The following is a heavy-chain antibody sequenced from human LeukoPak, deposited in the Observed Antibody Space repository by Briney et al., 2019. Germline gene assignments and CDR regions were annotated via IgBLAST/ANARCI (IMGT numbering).Heavy chain of an antibody. V-gene: IGHV4-59*08. CDR1: GGSISSYY. J-gene: IGHJ5*02. CDR3: ARAYSSSWYFNWFDP. D-gene: IGHD6-13*01. Sequence: PSETLSLTCTVSGGSISSYYWSWIRQPPGKGLEWIGYIYYSGSTNYNPSLKSRVTISVDTSKNQFSLKLSSVTAADTAVYFCARAYSSSWYFNWFDPWGQGTLVTVSS. CDR2: IYYSGST.